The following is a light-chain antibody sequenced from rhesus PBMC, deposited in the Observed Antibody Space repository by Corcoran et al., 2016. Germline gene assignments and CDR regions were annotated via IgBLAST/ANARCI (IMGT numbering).Light chain of an antibody. CDR2: GAS. CDR3: LQSSNWPWT. V-gene: IGKV3-24*04. J-gene: IGKJ1*01. Sequence: EIVMTQSPATLALSPGERVTLSCRASQIVSSYLAWYPQKTGPSPRPLILGASSRATGIPDRFSGSGSGTEFTLTIRSLGPEAVGVYFCLQSSNWPWTFGQGTKVEIK. CDR1: QIVSSY.